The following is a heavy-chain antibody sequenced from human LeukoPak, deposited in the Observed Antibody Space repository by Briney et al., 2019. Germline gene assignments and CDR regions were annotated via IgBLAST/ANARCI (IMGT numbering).Heavy chain of an antibody. CDR2: ISGSGGST. V-gene: IGHV3-23*01. D-gene: IGHD3-10*01. J-gene: IGHJ4*02. CDR3: AKDKSYYYDSGSYGLDY. Sequence: GGSLRLSCAASGFTFSSYAMSWVRQAPGKGLEWVSAISGSGGSTYYADSVKGRFTISRDNSKNTLYLQMNSLRAEDRAVYYCAKDKSYYYDSGSYGLDYWGQGTLVTVSS. CDR1: GFTFSSYA.